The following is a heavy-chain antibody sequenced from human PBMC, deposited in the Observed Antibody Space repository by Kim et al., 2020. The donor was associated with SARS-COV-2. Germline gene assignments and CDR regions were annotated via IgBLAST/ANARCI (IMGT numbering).Heavy chain of an antibody. Sequence: SETLSLTCAVYGGSFSGYYWSWIRQPPGKGLEWIGEINHSGSTNYNPALKSRVTISVDTSKNQFSLKLSSVTAADTAVYYCAATPHYYGSSYPDYWGQGTLVTVSS. D-gene: IGHD3-10*01. J-gene: IGHJ4*02. V-gene: IGHV4-34*01. CDR2: INHSGST. CDR3: AATPHYYGSSYPDY. CDR1: GGSFSGYY.